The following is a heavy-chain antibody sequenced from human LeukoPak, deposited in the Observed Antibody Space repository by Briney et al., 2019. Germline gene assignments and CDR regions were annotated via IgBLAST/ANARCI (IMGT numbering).Heavy chain of an antibody. CDR3: ARGGEDIVVVPAAILDY. D-gene: IGHD2-2*01. CDR1: GYTFTSYY. CDR2: INPSGGST. Sequence: GASVKVSCEASGYTFTSYYMHWVRQAPGQGLEWMGIINPSGGSTSYAQKFQGRVTMTRDTSTSTVYMELSSLRSEDTAVYYCARGGEDIVVVPAAILDYWGQGTLVTVSS. V-gene: IGHV1-46*01. J-gene: IGHJ4*02.